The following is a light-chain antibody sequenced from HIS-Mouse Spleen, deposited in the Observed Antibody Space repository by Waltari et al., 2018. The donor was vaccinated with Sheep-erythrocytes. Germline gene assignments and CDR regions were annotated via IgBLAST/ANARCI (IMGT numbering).Light chain of an antibody. CDR3: CSYAGSSTWV. CDR2: EGS. J-gene: IGLJ3*02. CDR1: LSAGGRYNL. Sequence: QSALTHPPSLSGSPGQSIIISCTATLSAGGRYNLVSWYQQHPGKAPKLMLYEGSKRPSGVSNRFSGSKSGNTASLTIAGLQAEDEADYYCCSYAGSSTWVFGGGTKLTVL. V-gene: IGLV2-23*01.